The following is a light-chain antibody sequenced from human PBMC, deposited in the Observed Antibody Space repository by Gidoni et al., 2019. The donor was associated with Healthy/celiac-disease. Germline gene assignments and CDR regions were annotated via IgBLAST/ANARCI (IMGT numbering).Light chain of an antibody. V-gene: IGKV4-1*01. CDR1: QSVLYSSKNKNY. J-gene: IGKJ4*01. Sequence: DIVMTQSPDSLAVSLGERATINCKSRQSVLYSSKNKNYLAWYQQKPGQPPKLLIYWASTRESGVPERFSGSGSGKDLTLTISRLQAEDVAVYYCQRYNSTPILTFGGGTKVEIK. CDR3: QRYNSTPILT. CDR2: WAS.